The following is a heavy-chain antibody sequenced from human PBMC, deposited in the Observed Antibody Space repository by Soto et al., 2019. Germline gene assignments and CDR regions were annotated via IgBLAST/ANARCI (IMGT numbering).Heavy chain of an antibody. D-gene: IGHD3-22*01. CDR1: GGTFSSYA. J-gene: IGHJ4*02. CDR3: ARTIYYYDSSGYYYGEFDY. V-gene: IGHV1-69*13. Sequence: SVKVSCKASGGTFSSYAISWVRQAPGQGLGWMGVIFPIFGTANYAQKFQGRVTITADESTSTAYMELSSLSSEDTAVYYCARTIYYYDSSGYYYGEFDYWGQGTLVTVSS. CDR2: IFPIFGTA.